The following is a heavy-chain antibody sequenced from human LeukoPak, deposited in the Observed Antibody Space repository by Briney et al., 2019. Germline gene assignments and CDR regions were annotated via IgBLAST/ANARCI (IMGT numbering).Heavy chain of an antibody. CDR2: FNPSGSST. CDR3: ARAGENYYDFYY. J-gene: IGHJ4*02. V-gene: IGHV1-46*01. CDR1: GYXFTSFY. Sequence: GASVKVSCKASGYXFTSFYMHWVRQAPGQGLEWMGIFNPSGSSTTYAQKFQGRVTMTRDTSTSIVYMELSSLGSEDTAVYYCARAGENYYDFYYWGQGTLVTVSS. D-gene: IGHD1-26*01.